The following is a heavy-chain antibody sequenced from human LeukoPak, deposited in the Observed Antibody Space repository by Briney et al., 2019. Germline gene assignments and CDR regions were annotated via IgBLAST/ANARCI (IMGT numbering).Heavy chain of an antibody. CDR1: GGSISSYY. J-gene: IGHJ4*02. Sequence: SETLSLTCTVSGGSISSYYWSWIRQPPGKGLEWIGEINHSGSTNYNPSLKSRVTISVDTSKNQFSLKLSSVTAADTAVYYCARGGYSGSYPFDIWGQGTLVTASS. D-gene: IGHD1-26*01. CDR3: ARGGYSGSYPFDI. V-gene: IGHV4-34*01. CDR2: INHSGST.